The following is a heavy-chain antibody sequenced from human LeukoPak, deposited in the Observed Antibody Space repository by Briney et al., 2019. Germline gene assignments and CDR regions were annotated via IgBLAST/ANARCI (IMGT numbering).Heavy chain of an antibody. D-gene: IGHD5-18*01. J-gene: IGHJ4*02. Sequence: GGSLRLSCAASGFTFSSYSMNWVRQAPGKGLEWVSSISSSSSYIYYADSVKGRFTISRDNAKNSLYLQMNSLRAEDTAVYYCARESGDTAIDYWGQGTLVTVSS. CDR1: GFTFSSYS. CDR3: ARESGDTAIDY. CDR2: ISSSSSYI. V-gene: IGHV3-21*01.